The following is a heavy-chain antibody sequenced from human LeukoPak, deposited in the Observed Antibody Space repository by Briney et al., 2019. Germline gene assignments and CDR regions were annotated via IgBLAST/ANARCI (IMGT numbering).Heavy chain of an antibody. CDR1: GDCVSSIRAA. D-gene: IGHD2-15*01. CDR2: TYYRTKWYN. Sequence: PSQTHSLICPISGDCVSSIRAAWNWIRQSPSRGLEWLGRTYYRTKWYNDYPVSVKSRITINPDTTKNQFSLQLNSVTPEDTAVYDCARDLSLAFDYWGQGILVTVSS. V-gene: IGHV6-1*01. CDR3: ARDLSLAFDY. J-gene: IGHJ4*02.